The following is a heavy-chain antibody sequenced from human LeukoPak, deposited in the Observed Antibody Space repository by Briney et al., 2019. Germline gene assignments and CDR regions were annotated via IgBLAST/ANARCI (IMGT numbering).Heavy chain of an antibody. CDR1: GGSISSYY. J-gene: IGHJ4*02. CDR3: ARQGRVSGYEYFDY. V-gene: IGHV4-59*08. CDR2: IYYSGST. Sequence: PSETLSLTCTVSGGSISSYYWSWIRQPPGKGLEWIGYIYYSGSTNYNPSLKSRVTISVDTSKNQFSLKLSSVTAADTAVYYCARQGRVSGYEYFDYWGQGTLVTVSS. D-gene: IGHD5-12*01.